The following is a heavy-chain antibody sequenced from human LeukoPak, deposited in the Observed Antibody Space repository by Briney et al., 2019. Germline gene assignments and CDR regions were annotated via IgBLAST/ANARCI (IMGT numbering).Heavy chain of an antibody. Sequence: TSETLSLTRTVSGGSISSYYWGWIRQPPGKGLEWIGSIYYSGSTYYNPSLKSRVTMSVDTSKNQFSLKVSSVTAADTAVYYCARRAPVRYFQHWGQGTLVTVSS. J-gene: IGHJ1*01. CDR2: IYYSGST. V-gene: IGHV4-39*01. CDR1: GGSISSYY. CDR3: ARRAPVRYFQH. D-gene: IGHD3-10*01.